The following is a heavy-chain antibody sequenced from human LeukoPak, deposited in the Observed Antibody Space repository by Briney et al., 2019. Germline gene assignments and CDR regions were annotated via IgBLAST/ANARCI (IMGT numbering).Heavy chain of an antibody. V-gene: IGHV4-34*01. CDR1: GETFSGYH. CDR2: INHNGNA. J-gene: IGHJ6*03. CDR3: ARGNTMVRGLSFPMDV. D-gene: IGHD3-10*01. Sequence: SETLSLTCAVYGETFSGYHWSWIRQSPWKGLEWIGEINHNGNANYNPSLKSQVAISVDTSKNQFSLKLSSVTAADTAVYYCARGNTMVRGLSFPMDVWAKGTTVTVSS.